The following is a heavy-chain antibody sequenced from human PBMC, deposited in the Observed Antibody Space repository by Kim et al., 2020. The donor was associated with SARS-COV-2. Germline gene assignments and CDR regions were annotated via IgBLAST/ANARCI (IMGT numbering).Heavy chain of an antibody. D-gene: IGHD3-3*01. V-gene: IGHV4-34*01. CDR3: ARGLRFLEWFQSSIAFDI. Sequence: LKRRVTISVDTSQNQFSLKLGSVTAADTAVYYCARGLRFLEWFQSSIAFDIWGQGTMVTVSS. J-gene: IGHJ3*02.